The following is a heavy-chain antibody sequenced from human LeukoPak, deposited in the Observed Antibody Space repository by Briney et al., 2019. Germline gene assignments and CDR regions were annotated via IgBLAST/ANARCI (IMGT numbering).Heavy chain of an antibody. J-gene: IGHJ4*02. D-gene: IGHD3-10*01. V-gene: IGHV4-38-2*02. CDR1: GYSISSGYF. CDR2: IYHSGST. Sequence: SETLSLTCTVSGYSISSGYFWGWIRQPPGKGLEWIGSIYHSGSTYYNPSLKSRVTISVDTSKNQFSLKLSSVTAADTAVYYCARSDYYGSGSYYNSPWYFDYWGQGTLVTVSS. CDR3: ARSDYYGSGSYYNSPWYFDY.